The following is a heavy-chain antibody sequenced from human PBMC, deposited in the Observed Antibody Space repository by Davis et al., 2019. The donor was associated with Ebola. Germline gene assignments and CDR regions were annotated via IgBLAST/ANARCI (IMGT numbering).Heavy chain of an antibody. J-gene: IGHJ4*02. D-gene: IGHD4-17*01. CDR2: ISGSGGST. V-gene: IGHV3-23*01. Sequence: SCKASGGTFSSYAMSWVRQAPGKGLEWVSAISGSGGSTYYADPVKGRFTISRDNSKNTLYLQMNSLRAEDTAVYYCAKGPTTVTTVYYFDYWGQGTLVTVSS. CDR1: GGTFSSYA. CDR3: AKGPTTVTTVYYFDY.